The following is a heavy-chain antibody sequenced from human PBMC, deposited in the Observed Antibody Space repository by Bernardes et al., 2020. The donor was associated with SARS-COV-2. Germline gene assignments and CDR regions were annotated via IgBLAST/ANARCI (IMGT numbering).Heavy chain of an antibody. CDR3: ARDRPTFGGTGMDV. D-gene: IGHD3-16*01. J-gene: IGHJ6*02. Sequence: GGSLRLSCAASGFTFSSYDMHWVRQATGKGLEWVSAIGTAGDTYYPGSVKGRFTISRENAKNSLYLQMNSLRAGDTAVDYCARDRPTFGGTGMDVWGQGTTVTVS. CDR1: GFTFSSYD. CDR2: IGTAGDT. V-gene: IGHV3-13*01.